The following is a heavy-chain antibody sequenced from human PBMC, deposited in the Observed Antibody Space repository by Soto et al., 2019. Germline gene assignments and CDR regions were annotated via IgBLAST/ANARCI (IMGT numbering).Heavy chain of an antibody. J-gene: IGHJ6*01. CDR3: ARVSWREKYLMDV. CDR2: ITSSGNRV. V-gene: IGHV3-11*01. CDR1: GFTFSDHY. D-gene: IGHD2-2*02. Sequence: GGSMRLSCAPSGFTFSDHYMSWSRKAPGKGLEWISFITSSGNRVYYADSLKGRFTISRNNAKNSLYLQINRLRAEDTAVYYCARVSWREKYLMDVWGQGTTVTFSS.